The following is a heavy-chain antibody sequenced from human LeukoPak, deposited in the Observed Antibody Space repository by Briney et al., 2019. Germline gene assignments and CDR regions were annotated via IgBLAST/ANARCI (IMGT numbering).Heavy chain of an antibody. CDR1: GYTFTSYD. Sequence: ASVKVSCKASGYTFTSYDINWVRQATGEGLEWMGWMNPNSGNTGYAQKFQGRVTMTRNSSITTAYMELSSLRSEDTAVYYCARRHGRCSDGSCYYPDYWGQGTLVTVSS. V-gene: IGHV1-8*01. CDR3: ARRHGRCSDGSCYYPDY. CDR2: MNPNSGNT. J-gene: IGHJ4*02. D-gene: IGHD2-15*01.